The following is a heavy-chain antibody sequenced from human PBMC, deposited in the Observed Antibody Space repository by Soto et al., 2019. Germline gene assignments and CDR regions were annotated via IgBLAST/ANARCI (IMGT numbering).Heavy chain of an antibody. CDR2: ISNDGSQE. CDR3: AKDGHNIFFYNYGMDV. J-gene: IGHJ6*02. D-gene: IGHD3-3*02. CDR1: GFPFSSYG. V-gene: IGHV3-30*18. Sequence: QVQLVESGGGVVQPGRSLRLSCVASGFPFSSYGMFWVRQAPGKGLEWVAGISNDGSQEHYVDSVKGRFTISRDNAKNALFVQMNSLRPEDTAVYYCAKDGHNIFFYNYGMDVWGQGTTVSVSS.